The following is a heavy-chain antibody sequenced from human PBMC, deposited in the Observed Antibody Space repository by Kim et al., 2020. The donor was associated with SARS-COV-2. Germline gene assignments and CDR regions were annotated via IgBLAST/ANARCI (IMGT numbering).Heavy chain of an antibody. J-gene: IGHJ5*02. Sequence: KDRFTISRDNAKNTLYLQMNRRRAEDTAVYYCASAYCSGGSCYAYNWFGPWGQGTLVTVSS. CDR3: ASAYCSGGSCYAYNWFGP. D-gene: IGHD2-15*01. V-gene: IGHV3-74*01.